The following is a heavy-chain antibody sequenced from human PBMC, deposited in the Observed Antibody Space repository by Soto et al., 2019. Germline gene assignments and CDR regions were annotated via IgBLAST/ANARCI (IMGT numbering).Heavy chain of an antibody. CDR2: INPNSGGT. J-gene: IGHJ4*02. CDR1: GYTFTGYY. Sequence: ASVKVSCKASGYTFTGYYMHWERQAPGQGLEWMGWINPNSGGTNYAQKFQGRVTMTRDTSISTAYMELSRLRSDDPAVYYCARDEIHVTTGQCLAFGYCRQGTLVTASS. CDR3: ARDEIHVTTGQCLAFGY. V-gene: IGHV1-2*02. D-gene: IGHD6-19*01.